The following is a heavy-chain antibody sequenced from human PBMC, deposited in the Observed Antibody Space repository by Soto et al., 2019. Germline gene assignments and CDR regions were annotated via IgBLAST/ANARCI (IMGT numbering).Heavy chain of an antibody. CDR2: IKLDGREK. CDR1: GFIFRKYW. Sequence: PVGSLRLSCSASGFIFRKYWMAWIRQAPGKGLEWVATIKLDGREKNYLDSVQGRFTISRDNSKNTLYLQMNSLRAEDTAVYYCARGRDYDFWSAPPDYWGQGTLVTVSS. CDR3: ARGRDYDFWSAPPDY. J-gene: IGHJ4*02. V-gene: IGHV3-7*04. D-gene: IGHD3-3*01.